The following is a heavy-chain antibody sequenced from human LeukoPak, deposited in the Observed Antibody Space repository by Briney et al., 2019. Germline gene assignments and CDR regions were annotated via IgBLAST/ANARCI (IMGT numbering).Heavy chain of an antibody. J-gene: IGHJ4*02. CDR3: VKVSVAAPGSDY. V-gene: IGHV3-7*01. D-gene: IGHD6-13*01. CDR1: GFIYSNYG. CDR2: INQDGSEK. Sequence: GGSLRLFCAASGFIYSNYGMTWVRQAPGKGLEWVTNINQDGSEKYYVDSVKGRFTISRDNAENSLYLQMNSLRAEDTALYYCVKVSVAAPGSDYWGQGTLVTVSS.